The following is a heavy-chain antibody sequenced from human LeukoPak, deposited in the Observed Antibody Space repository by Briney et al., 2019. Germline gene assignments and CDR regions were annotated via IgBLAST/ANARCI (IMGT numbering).Heavy chain of an antibody. CDR3: ARGIITFGGVIVPLDH. Sequence: SETLSLTCTVSGGSISSSSYYWGWIRQPPGKGLEWIGSIYYSGSTYYNPSLKSRVTISVDTSKNQFSLKLSSVTAADTAVYYCARGIITFGGVIVPLDHWAQGTVVTVSS. J-gene: IGHJ4*02. V-gene: IGHV4-39*01. CDR1: GGSISSSSYY. D-gene: IGHD3-16*02. CDR2: IYYSGST.